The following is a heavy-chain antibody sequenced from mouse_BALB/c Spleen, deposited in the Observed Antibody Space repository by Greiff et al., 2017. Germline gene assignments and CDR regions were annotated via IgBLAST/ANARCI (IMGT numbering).Heavy chain of an antibody. V-gene: IGHV5-17*02. J-gene: IGHJ4*01. CDR2: ISSGSSTI. CDR3: ARGRGGYYAMDY. Sequence: EVQGVESGGGLVQPGGSLKLSCAASGFTFSSFGMHWVRQAPEKGLEWVAYISSGSSTIYYADTVKGRFTISRDNPKNTLFLQMTSLRSEDTAMYYCARGRGGYYAMDYWGQGTSVTVSS. CDR1: GFTFSSFG.